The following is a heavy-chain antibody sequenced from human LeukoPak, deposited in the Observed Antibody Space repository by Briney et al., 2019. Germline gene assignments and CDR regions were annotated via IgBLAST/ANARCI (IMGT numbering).Heavy chain of an antibody. D-gene: IGHD3-22*01. CDR2: IYPGDSDT. CDR3: ARRAGDYYDSSGYDY. V-gene: IGHV5-51*01. CDR1: GYSFTNYW. J-gene: IGHJ4*02. Sequence: GESLKISCKASGYSFTNYWIGWVRQMPGKGLEWMGIIYPGDSDTRYSPSFQGQVTISADKSISTAYLQWSSLKASDTAMYYCARRAGDYYDSSGYDYWGQGTLVTVSS.